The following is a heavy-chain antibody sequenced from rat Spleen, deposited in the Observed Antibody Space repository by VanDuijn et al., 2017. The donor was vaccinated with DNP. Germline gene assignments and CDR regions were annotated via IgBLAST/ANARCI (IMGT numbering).Heavy chain of an antibody. Sequence: EVQLVASGGGLVQPGNSLKLSCAASGFTFTDHAMALVRQSPEKGLEWVATIIYDGTSIYYRDSVKGRFSISRDNTKRPLYLKMDSLRSEDTATYYCATHGGSFDSWGQGVMVTVSS. CDR1: GFTFTDHA. CDR3: ATHGGSFDS. J-gene: IGHJ2*01. V-gene: IGHV5S10*01. CDR2: IIYDGTSI. D-gene: IGHD1-11*01.